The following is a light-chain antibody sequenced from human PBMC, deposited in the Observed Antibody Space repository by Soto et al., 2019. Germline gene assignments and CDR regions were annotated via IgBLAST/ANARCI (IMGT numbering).Light chain of an antibody. Sequence: EXXMTQSPATLSVSPGERATLSCRASQSVSSNLAWYQQKPGQAPRLLIYGASTRATGIPARISGSGSGTEFTLTISSLQSEDFAIYYCQQYDEWPPSYTFGQGTKLEI. CDR2: GAS. CDR3: QQYDEWPPSYT. V-gene: IGKV3-15*01. J-gene: IGKJ2*01. CDR1: QSVSSN.